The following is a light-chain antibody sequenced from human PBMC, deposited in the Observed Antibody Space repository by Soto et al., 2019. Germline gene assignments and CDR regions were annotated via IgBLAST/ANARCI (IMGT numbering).Light chain of an antibody. J-gene: IGLJ1*01. V-gene: IGLV2-8*01. CDR2: EVS. Sequence: QSVLTQPPSASGSPGQSVTISCTGTSSDVGGYNYVSWYQQHPGKAPKLMIYEVSKRPSGVPDRFSGSKSGNTASLTVSGLQAEDEADYYCSSDAVSKNSHYVFGTRTKLTVL. CDR3: SSDAVSKNSHYV. CDR1: SSDVGGYNY.